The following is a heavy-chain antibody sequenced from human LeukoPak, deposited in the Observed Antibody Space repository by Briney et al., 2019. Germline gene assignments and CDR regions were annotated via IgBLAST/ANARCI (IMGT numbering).Heavy chain of an antibody. CDR2: IKSKTDGGTT. Sequence: SWVRQAPGKGLEWVGRIKSKTDGGTTDYAAPVKGRFTISRDDSKNTLYLQMNSLKTEDTAVYYCTTTDYYDSSGYGPDYWGQGALVTVSS. CDR3: TTTDYYDSSGYGPDY. D-gene: IGHD3-22*01. J-gene: IGHJ4*02. V-gene: IGHV3-15*01.